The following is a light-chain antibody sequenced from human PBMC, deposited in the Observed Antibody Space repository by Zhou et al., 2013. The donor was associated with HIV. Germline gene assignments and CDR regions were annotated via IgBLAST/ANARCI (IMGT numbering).Light chain of an antibody. CDR2: GAS. V-gene: IGKV3D-20*02. CDR1: QSVSSSY. CDR3: QQRSNWPHLT. Sequence: EIVMTQSPATLSVSPGERATLSCRASQSVSSSYLGWYQQKPGQAPRLLIYGASSRATGIPDRFSGSGSGTDFTLSISGLEPEDFAVYYCQQRSNWPHLTFGGGTKVEIK. J-gene: IGKJ4*01.